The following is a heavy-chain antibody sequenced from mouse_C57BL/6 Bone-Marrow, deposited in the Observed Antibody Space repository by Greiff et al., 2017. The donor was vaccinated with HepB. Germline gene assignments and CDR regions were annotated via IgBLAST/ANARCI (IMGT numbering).Heavy chain of an antibody. D-gene: IGHD1-1*01. J-gene: IGHJ1*03. V-gene: IGHV5-15*04. Sequence: EVKLEESGGGLVQPGGSLKLSCAASGFTFSDYGMAWVRQAPRKGPEWVAFISNLAYSIYYADTVTGRFTISRENAKNTLYLEMSSLRSEDTAMYYCARQYYYGSSYDWYFDVWGTGTTVTVSS. CDR3: ARQYYYGSSYDWYFDV. CDR1: GFTFSDYG. CDR2: ISNLAYSI.